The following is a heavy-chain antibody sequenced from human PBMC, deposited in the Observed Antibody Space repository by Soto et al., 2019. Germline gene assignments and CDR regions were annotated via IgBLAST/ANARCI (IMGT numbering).Heavy chain of an antibody. D-gene: IGHD2-15*01. CDR2: IYYSGST. CDR3: ARLQEGLGYCSGGSCRWFDY. V-gene: IGHV4-39*01. Sequence: PSETLSLTSTVSGGSISSSSYYWGWIRQPPGKGLEWIGSIYYSGSTYYNPSLKSRVTISVDTSKNQFSLKLSSVTAADTAVYYCARLQEGLGYCSGGSCRWFDYWGQGTLVTVSS. J-gene: IGHJ4*02. CDR1: GGSISSSSYY.